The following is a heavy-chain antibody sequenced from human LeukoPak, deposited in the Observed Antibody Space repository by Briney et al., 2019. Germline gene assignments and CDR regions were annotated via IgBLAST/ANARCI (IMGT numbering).Heavy chain of an antibody. D-gene: IGHD6-19*01. CDR1: GYTFTSYG. CDR3: AREIRDSSGWYRRAFDI. V-gene: IGHV1-18*01. J-gene: IGHJ3*02. CDR2: ISAYNGNT. Sequence: GASVKVSCKASGYTFTSYGISWVRQAPGQGLEWMGWISAYNGNTNYAQKLQGRVTMTTDTSTSTAYMELRSLRSDDTAVYYCAREIRDSSGWYRRAFDIWGQGTMVTVSS.